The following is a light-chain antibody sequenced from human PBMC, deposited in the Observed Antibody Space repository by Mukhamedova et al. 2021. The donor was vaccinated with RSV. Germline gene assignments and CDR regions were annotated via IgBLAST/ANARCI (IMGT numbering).Light chain of an antibody. CDR1: QSLLHSIGYNY. CDR3: MQALQTWT. CDR2: LGS. Sequence: ASISCRSSQSLLHSIGYNYLDWYLQKPGQSPQLLIYLGSNRASGVPDRFSGSGSGTDFTLKISRVEAEDVGVYYCMQALQTWTFG. J-gene: IGKJ1*01. V-gene: IGKV2-28*01.